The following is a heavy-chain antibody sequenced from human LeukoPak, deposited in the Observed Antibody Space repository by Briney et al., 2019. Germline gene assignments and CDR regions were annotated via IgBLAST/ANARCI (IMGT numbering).Heavy chain of an antibody. CDR3: ARQGGSGSPYYYYYMDV. CDR1: GYSISSGYY. Sequence: PSETLSLTCAVSGYSISSGYYWGWFRQPPGKGLEWIGCMYHSGSTYYNPSLKSRVTISVDTSKNQFSLKLSSVTAADTAVYYCARQGGSGSPYYYYYMDVWGKGTTVTVSS. J-gene: IGHJ6*03. V-gene: IGHV4-38-2*01. D-gene: IGHD6-13*01. CDR2: MYHSGST.